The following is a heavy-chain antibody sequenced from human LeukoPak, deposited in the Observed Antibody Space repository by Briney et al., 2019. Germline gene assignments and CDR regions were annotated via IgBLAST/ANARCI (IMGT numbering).Heavy chain of an antibody. CDR1: GFTFSSYS. CDR3: ARVRYDYYYGMDV. V-gene: IGHV3-21*01. CDR2: ISSSSSYI. Sequence: GGSLRLSCAASGFTFSSYSMNWVRQAPGKRLEWVSSISSSSSYIYYADSLKGRFTISRDNAKNSLYLQMNSLRAEDTAVYYCARVRYDYYYGMDVWGKGTTVTVSS. J-gene: IGHJ6*04.